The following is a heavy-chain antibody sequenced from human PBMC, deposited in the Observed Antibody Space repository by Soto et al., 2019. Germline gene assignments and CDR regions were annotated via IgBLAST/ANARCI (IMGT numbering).Heavy chain of an antibody. CDR2: ISWDSGSE. CDR3: VKDGNNYAVDV. V-gene: IGHV3-9*01. CDR1: GFTFDDHA. J-gene: IGHJ6*02. D-gene: IGHD5-18*01. Sequence: VQLVESGGGLVQPGRSLRLSCTASGFTFDDHAMHWVRQAPGKGPEWVSGISWDSGSEVYADSVRGRFTIFRDNAKNSLYLQMNSLRAEDTALYYCVKDGNNYAVDVWGQGTTDIVSS.